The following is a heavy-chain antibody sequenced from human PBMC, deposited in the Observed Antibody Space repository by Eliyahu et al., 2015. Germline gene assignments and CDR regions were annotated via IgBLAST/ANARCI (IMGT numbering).Heavy chain of an antibody. V-gene: IGHV6-1*01. CDR2: TFYRSKWYN. J-gene: IGHJ4*02. CDR3: ARSVVGAAYFDY. D-gene: IGHD1-26*01. Sequence: EWLGRTFYRSKWYNEXAVSVKSRITINPDTSKNQFSLQMTSVTPEDTAVYYCARSVVGAAYFDYWGQGTLVTVSS.